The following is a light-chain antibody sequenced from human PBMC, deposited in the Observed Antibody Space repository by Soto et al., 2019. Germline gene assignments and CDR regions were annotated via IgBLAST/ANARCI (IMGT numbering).Light chain of an antibody. Sequence: EIVLTQSPGTLSLSPGERATLSCRASQTISNTFLAWYQQRPGQAPRLLIYGASGRAAGIPDRFSGSGSGTDFTLSISRLEPEDFAVYYCQQSSSSPITFGQGTRLEIK. CDR3: QQSSSSPIT. J-gene: IGKJ5*01. CDR1: QTISNTF. CDR2: GAS. V-gene: IGKV3-20*01.